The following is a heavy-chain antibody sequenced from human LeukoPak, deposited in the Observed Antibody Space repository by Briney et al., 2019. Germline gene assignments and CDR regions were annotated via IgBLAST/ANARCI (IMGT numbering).Heavy chain of an antibody. CDR3: ARGDYGDYYFDY. D-gene: IGHD4-17*01. V-gene: IGHV1-2*02. J-gene: IGHJ4*02. Sequence: ASVKVSCKASGYTFTGYYMHWVRQAPGQGLEWMGWIIPNSGATNYAQKFQGRVTMTRDTSISTAYMELSRLRSDDTAVYYCARGDYGDYYFDYWGQGTLVTVSS. CDR2: IIPNSGAT. CDR1: GYTFTGYY.